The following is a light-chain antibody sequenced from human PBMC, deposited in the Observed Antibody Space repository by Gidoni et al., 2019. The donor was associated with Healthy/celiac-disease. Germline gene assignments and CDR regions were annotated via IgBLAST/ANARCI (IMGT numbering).Light chain of an antibody. CDR3: SSYTSSRENWV. Sequence: QSALTQPASVSGSPGLSITISCTGTSSDVGGYNYVSWYQQHPGKAPKLMIYDVSNRPSGVANRFSGSKSGNTASLTISGLQAEDEADYYCSSYTSSRENWVFGGGTKLTVL. J-gene: IGLJ3*02. CDR2: DVS. V-gene: IGLV2-14*01. CDR1: SSDVGGYNY.